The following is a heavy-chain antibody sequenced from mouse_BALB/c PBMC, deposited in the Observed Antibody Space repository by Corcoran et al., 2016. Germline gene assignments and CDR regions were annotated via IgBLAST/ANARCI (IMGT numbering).Heavy chain of an antibody. CDR2: VHPNNGGT. Sequence: EVQLPLSGPELVMPGASVKISCTASGSTFTDYYMNGGKQCHCKSLEWIGLVHPNNGGTSYNQKFKGKTTLTVNKSSSTAYMELRGLTSEDSAVYYGASLPIRWGGQGTTLTVSS. V-gene: IGHV1-26*01. CDR3: ASLPIRW. D-gene: IGHD2-3*01. J-gene: IGHJ2*01. CDR1: GSTFTDYY.